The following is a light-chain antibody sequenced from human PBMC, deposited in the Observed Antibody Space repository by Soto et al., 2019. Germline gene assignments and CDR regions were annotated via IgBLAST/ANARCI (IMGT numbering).Light chain of an antibody. CDR1: QSLFYSSDNKNY. J-gene: IGKJ1*01. CDR3: QQYFAAPT. Sequence: DIVMTQSPDSLPVSLGERATINCKSSQSLFYSSDNKNYLAWYQQKVGQPPKLLIYCASIRESGVPDRFSGSGSGTDFTLTITSLQAEDVAVYYCQQYFAAPTFGRGTTVEI. V-gene: IGKV4-1*01. CDR2: CAS.